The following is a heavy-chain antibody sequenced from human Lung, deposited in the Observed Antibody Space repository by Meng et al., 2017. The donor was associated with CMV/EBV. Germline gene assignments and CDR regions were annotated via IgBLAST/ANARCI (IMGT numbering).Heavy chain of an antibody. CDR3: ARDGPLRCLEWSPYYFDY. Sequence: ASVKVSCKASGYTFTNYGISWVRQAPGQGLEWMGWISGYTGNTNYAQKVQDRVIMTTDTSTSTAYMELRSLRSDDTAVYYCARDGPLRCLEWSPYYFDYWGQGTLVTVSS. V-gene: IGHV1-18*01. CDR1: GYTFTNYG. CDR2: ISGYTGNT. D-gene: IGHD3-3*01. J-gene: IGHJ4*02.